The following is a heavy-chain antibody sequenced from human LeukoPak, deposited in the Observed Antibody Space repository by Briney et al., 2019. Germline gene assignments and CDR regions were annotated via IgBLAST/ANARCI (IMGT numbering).Heavy chain of an antibody. CDR1: GGSITNTNY. CDR3: AREGDPYRPLDY. Sequence: SETLSLTCGVSGGSITNTNYWTWVRQPPGKGLEWIGEVNLQGSTNYNPSLMGRVAISVDKSENHISLQLTSVTAADTAVYYCAREGDPYRPLDYSGQGTLVTVSS. J-gene: IGHJ4*02. V-gene: IGHV4-4*02. CDR2: VNLQGST.